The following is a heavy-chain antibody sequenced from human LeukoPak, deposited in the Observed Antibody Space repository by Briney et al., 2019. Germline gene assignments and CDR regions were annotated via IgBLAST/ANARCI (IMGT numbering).Heavy chain of an antibody. CDR2: ISYDGSNK. CDR1: GFTFSDHY. V-gene: IGHV3-30-3*01. Sequence: GGSLRLSCAASGFTFSDHYMHWVRQAPGKGLEWVAVISYDGSNKYYADSVKGRFTISRDNSKNTLYLQMNSLRAEDTAVYYCARVLPTYYYGMDVWGQGTTVTVSS. D-gene: IGHD3-16*01. CDR3: ARVLPTYYYGMDV. J-gene: IGHJ6*02.